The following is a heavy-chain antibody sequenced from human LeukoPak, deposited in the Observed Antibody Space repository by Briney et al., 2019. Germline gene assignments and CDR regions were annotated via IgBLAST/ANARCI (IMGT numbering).Heavy chain of an antibody. CDR3: ARDRAIYGSGNSDWFDP. Sequence: GASVKVSCKASGYTFTGYYMHWVRQAPVQGLEWMGWINPNSGGTNYAQKFQGRVTMTRDTSISTAYMELSRLRSDDTAVYYCARDRAIYGSGNSDWFDPWGQGTLVTVSS. CDR1: GYTFTGYY. CDR2: INPNSGGT. V-gene: IGHV1-2*02. J-gene: IGHJ5*02. D-gene: IGHD3-10*01.